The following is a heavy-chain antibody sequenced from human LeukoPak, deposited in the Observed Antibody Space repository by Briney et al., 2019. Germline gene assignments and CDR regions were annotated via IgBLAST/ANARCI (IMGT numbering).Heavy chain of an antibody. D-gene: IGHD3-22*01. V-gene: IGHV1-58*02. Sequence: GASVKVSCKASGFTFTSSAMQWVRQARGQRLEWIGWIVVGSGNTNYAQKFQERVTITRDMSTSTAYMELSSLRSEDTAVYYCAAARNEPDPSYYDSSGWNAFDIWGQGTMVTVSS. CDR3: AAARNEPDPSYYDSSGWNAFDI. CDR2: IVVGSGNT. J-gene: IGHJ3*02. CDR1: GFTFTSSA.